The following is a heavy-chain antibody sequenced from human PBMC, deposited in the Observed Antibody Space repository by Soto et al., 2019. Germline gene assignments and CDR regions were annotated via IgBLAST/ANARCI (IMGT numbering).Heavy chain of an antibody. CDR2: IYHSGAT. Sequence: SETLSLTCTVSGGSIRNYYWSWIRQPPGKGLEWIGYIYHSGATYHNPSLKSRVTISVDTSKNQFSLKLSSVTAADTAVYYCARGTMDSGFFYDYWGKGTLVTVSS. D-gene: IGHD5-12*01. J-gene: IGHJ4*02. V-gene: IGHV4-59*01. CDR1: GGSIRNYY. CDR3: ARGTMDSGFFYDY.